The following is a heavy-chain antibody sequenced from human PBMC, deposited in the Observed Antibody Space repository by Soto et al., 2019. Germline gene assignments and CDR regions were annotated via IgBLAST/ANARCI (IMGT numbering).Heavy chain of an antibody. CDR2: IYWDDSK. J-gene: IGHJ4*02. CDR3: EHAYGGRSLY. Sequence: QITLKESGPTLVKPTQTLTLTCTFSGFSLTTDRVGVGWIRQPPGEALEWLAVIYWDDSKTYRPSLESRLTITNDTSKNPVALTMTNMDSLDTATYYCEHAYGGRSLYWGQGTLVTVSS. D-gene: IGHD1-26*01. V-gene: IGHV2-5*02. CDR1: GFSLTTDRVG.